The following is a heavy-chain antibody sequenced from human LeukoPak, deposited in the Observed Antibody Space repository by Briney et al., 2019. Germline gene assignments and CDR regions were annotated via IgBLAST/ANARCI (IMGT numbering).Heavy chain of an antibody. CDR1: GFTFSSYE. Sequence: PGGSLRLSCAASGFTFSSYEMNWVRQAPGKGLEWVSYISSSGSTIYYADSVKGRFTISRDNAKNTLYLQMNSLRAEDTGVYYCAKGRITMIVDDWYFDLWGRGTLVTVSS. D-gene: IGHD3-22*01. J-gene: IGHJ2*01. CDR2: ISSSGSTI. V-gene: IGHV3-48*03. CDR3: AKGRITMIVDDWYFDL.